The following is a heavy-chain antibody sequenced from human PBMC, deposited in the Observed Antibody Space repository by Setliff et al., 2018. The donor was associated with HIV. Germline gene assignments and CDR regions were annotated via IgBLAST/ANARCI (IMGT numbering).Heavy chain of an antibody. Sequence: PSETLSLTCTVSGGSISVSSHYWGWIRQPPGKGLEWIGSIYYSGSTSYNPSLKSRLTISVDTSKNQVSLKLNSVTAADTAVYYCAREWRGRYYYYMDVWGKGTTVTVSS. CDR3: AREWRGRYYYYMDV. D-gene: IGHD3-10*01. CDR2: IYYSGST. V-gene: IGHV4-39*07. J-gene: IGHJ6*03. CDR1: GGSISVSSHY.